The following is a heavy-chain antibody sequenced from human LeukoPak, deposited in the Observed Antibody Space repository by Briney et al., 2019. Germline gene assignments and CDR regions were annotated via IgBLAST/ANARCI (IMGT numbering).Heavy chain of an antibody. D-gene: IGHD3-22*01. J-gene: IGHJ4*02. CDR3: ARESHDTREDY. CDR2: ISANNGDT. Sequence: EASVKVSCKASGYTFTSYGISWVRQAPGQGLEWMGWISANNGDTDYAQKFQGRVTMTTDTSTSTANMELRSLRSGDTAVYYCARESHDTREDYWGQGTLVTVSS. V-gene: IGHV1-18*01. CDR1: GYTFTSYG.